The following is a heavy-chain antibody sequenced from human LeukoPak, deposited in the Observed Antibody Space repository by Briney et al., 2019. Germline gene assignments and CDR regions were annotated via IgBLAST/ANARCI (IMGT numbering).Heavy chain of an antibody. D-gene: IGHD2-21*01. Sequence: SQTLSLTCTVSGGSISSGGYYWSWIRQHPGEGLEWIGYIYYSGSTYYNPSLKSRVTISVDTSKNQFSLKLSSVTAADTAVYYCARAGDSPMDVWGKGTTVTVSS. CDR2: IYYSGST. CDR1: GGSISSGGYY. J-gene: IGHJ6*03. CDR3: ARAGDSPMDV. V-gene: IGHV4-31*03.